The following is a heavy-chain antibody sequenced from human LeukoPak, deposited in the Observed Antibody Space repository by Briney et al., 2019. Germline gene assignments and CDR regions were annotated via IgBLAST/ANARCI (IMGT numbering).Heavy chain of an antibody. V-gene: IGHV4-59*11. J-gene: IGHJ4*02. CDR3: ATIKRGNIFGYFDF. CDR1: GASMNTHY. CDR2: MLDTVTT. D-gene: IGHD5-18*01. Sequence: SETLSLTCAVSGASMNTHYWSWLRQPPGKGLEWIGYMLDTVTTKDNPSLKSRFTLSADTSKNQFSLRLTSVTAADTAVYYCATIKRGNIFGYFDFWGQGIPVTVSS.